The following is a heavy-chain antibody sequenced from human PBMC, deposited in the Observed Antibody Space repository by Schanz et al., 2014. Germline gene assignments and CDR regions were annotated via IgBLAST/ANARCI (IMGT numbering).Heavy chain of an antibody. CDR3: ARHPSGWFIGHCDY. Sequence: EVQLVESGGGLVQPGGSLRLSCAASGFTFSSYAMSWVRQAPGKGLEWVSFISSSSDYINYADSVKGRFTISRVDAKNSVHLQMNSLRTEDTAVYFCARHPSGWFIGHCDYWGQGTLVTVSS. CDR1: GFTFSSYA. CDR2: ISSSSDYI. D-gene: IGHD6-19*01. J-gene: IGHJ4*02. V-gene: IGHV3-21*01.